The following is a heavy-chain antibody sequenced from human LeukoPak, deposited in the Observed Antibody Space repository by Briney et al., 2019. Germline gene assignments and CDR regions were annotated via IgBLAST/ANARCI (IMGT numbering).Heavy chain of an antibody. Sequence: SETLSLTCTVSGGSISGYYWSWIRQPPGKGLEWIGYTHYSGSTNYNPSLKSRVTISVDTSKNHFSLKLSSVTAADTAVYYCARTPLDSSGYYSDYWGQGTLVSVSS. CDR2: THYSGST. D-gene: IGHD3-22*01. CDR3: ARTPLDSSGYYSDY. J-gene: IGHJ4*02. V-gene: IGHV4-59*08. CDR1: GGSISGYY.